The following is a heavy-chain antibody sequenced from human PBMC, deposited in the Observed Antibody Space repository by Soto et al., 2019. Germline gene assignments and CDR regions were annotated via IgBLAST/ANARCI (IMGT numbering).Heavy chain of an antibody. J-gene: IGHJ4*02. CDR3: PRDLPFLGYGDKGAVSDY. CDR1: GFSLSPYW. D-gene: IGHD4-17*01. CDR2: LSSDGVGA. Sequence: EVHLEESGGGLVQPGGSLRLSCAASGFSLSPYWMHWVRQVPGRGLEWVARLSSDGVGAAYADSVKGRFFISRDNAKDSPYLHMNSMRANETAVYYCPRDLPFLGYGDKGAVSDYWGQGTRVTVSS. V-gene: IGHV3-74*03.